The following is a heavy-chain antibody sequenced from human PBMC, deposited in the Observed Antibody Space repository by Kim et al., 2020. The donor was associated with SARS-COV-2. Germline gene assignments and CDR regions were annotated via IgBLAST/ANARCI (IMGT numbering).Heavy chain of an antibody. Sequence: GGSLRLSCAASGFTFSSYDMHWVRQAPGKGLEWVSAIGTAGGTNYSGSLMNRFTTTRENAKNTLYLQINSRRGGDTAVYYYSRTASFYYYGLDVWGHGTTVTVSS. CDR2: IGTAGGT. CDR1: GFTFSSYD. D-gene: IGHD3-10*01. V-gene: IGHV3-13*04. J-gene: IGHJ6*02. CDR3: SRTASFYYYGLDV.